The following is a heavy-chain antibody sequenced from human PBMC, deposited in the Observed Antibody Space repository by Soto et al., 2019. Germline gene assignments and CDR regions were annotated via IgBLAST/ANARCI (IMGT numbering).Heavy chain of an antibody. Sequence: SETLSLTCTVSGASISSISYYWGWIRQPPGKGLEWIGSIYYAGATYHNPSLKSRVTTSVDPSKNQFSLKLSSVTAADTAVHYCARHVYGSGWYPYYFDYWGQGTLVTVSS. CDR3: ARHVYGSGWYPYYFDY. J-gene: IGHJ4*02. CDR2: IYYAGAT. CDR1: GASISSISYY. D-gene: IGHD6-19*01. V-gene: IGHV4-39*01.